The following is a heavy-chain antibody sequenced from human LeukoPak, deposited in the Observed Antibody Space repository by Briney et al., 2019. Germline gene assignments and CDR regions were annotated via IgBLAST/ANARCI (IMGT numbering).Heavy chain of an antibody. CDR1: GYTFTRYD. V-gene: IGHV1-8*03. Sequence: ASVKVSCKASGYTFTRYDINWVRQATGQGLEWMGWINTKSGMTGHAQKFQGRITITKDNSISTVYMELSSLSSEDTAVYYCARSPLGYCSSTSCDTFDYWGQGTLVTVSS. J-gene: IGHJ4*02. CDR2: INTKSGMT. CDR3: ARSPLGYCSSTSCDTFDY. D-gene: IGHD2-2*02.